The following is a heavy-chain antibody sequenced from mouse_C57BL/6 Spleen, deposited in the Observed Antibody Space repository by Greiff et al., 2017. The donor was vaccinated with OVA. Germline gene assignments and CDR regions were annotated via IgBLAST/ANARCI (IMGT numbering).Heavy chain of an antibody. CDR2: IHPNSGST. CDR1: GYTFTSYC. D-gene: IGHD1-1*02. Sequence: QVQLQQPGAELVKPGASVKLSCKASGYTFTSYCMHWVKQRPGQGLEWIGMIHPNSGSTNYNEKFKSKATMTVDKASSTAYMQLSSLTSEDSAVYYCARSPYGYFDYWGQGTTLTVSS. V-gene: IGHV1-64*01. J-gene: IGHJ2*01. CDR3: ARSPYGYFDY.